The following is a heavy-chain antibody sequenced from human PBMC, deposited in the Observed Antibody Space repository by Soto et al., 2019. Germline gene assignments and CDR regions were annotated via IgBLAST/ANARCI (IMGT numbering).Heavy chain of an antibody. Sequence: QVQLVESGGGVVQPGRSLRLSCAASGFTFSSYGMHWVRQAPGKGLEWVAVISYDGSNKYYADSVKGRFTISRDNSKNTLYLQIISLRAEDTAVYYCAKDFGYCSSTSCFRLGHPYYYYGMYVWGQGTTVTVSS. J-gene: IGHJ6*02. CDR1: GFTFSSYG. V-gene: IGHV3-30*18. D-gene: IGHD2-2*03. CDR2: ISYDGSNK. CDR3: AKDFGYCSSTSCFRLGHPYYYYGMYV.